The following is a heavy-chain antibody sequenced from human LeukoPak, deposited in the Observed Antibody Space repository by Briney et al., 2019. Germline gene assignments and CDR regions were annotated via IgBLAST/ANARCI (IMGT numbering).Heavy chain of an antibody. CDR1: GGSISSYY. V-gene: IGHV4-59*01. J-gene: IGHJ4*02. Sequence: SETLSLTCTVSGGSISSYYWSWFRQPPGKGLEWIGYIYYSGSTNYNPSLKSRVTISVDTSKNQFSLKLSSVTAADTAVYYCARGGVLTGYYPTGNYFDYWGQGTLVTVSS. D-gene: IGHD3-9*01. CDR2: IYYSGST. CDR3: ARGGVLTGYYPTGNYFDY.